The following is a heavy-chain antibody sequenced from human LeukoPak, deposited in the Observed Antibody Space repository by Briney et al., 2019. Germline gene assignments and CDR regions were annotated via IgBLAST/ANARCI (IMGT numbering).Heavy chain of an antibody. CDR2: IYPGDSDT. D-gene: IGHD2-15*01. CDR1: GYSFTNYW. V-gene: IGHV5-51*01. Sequence: GESLKISCKVSGYSFTNYWIGWVRQMPGKGLEWMAIIYPGDSDTRYSPSFQGQVIMSADKSINTAFLQWSSLKASDTAMYYCARHSPGADIVVVIAAPYYFDYWGQGTLVTVSS. J-gene: IGHJ4*02. CDR3: ARHSPGADIVVVIAAPYYFDY.